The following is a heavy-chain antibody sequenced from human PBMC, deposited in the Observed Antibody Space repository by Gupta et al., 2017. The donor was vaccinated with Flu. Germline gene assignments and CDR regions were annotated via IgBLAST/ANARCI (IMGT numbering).Heavy chain of an antibody. D-gene: IGHD2-2*01. CDR3: AKDGPWTASCPYYCYYMDV. J-gene: IGHJ6*03. CDR2: IASDGSHK. Sequence: WGRQAPGKGLEWVEEIASDGSHKEYADSVRGRFTISRDNSKNTLSLEMDSLRVEDTAVYYCAKDGPWTASCPYYCYYMDVWGKGTTVTVSS. V-gene: IGHV3-30*04.